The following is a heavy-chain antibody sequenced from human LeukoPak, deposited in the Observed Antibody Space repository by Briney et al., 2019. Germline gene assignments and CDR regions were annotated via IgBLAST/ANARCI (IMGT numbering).Heavy chain of an antibody. Sequence: QPGGSLRLSCAASGFTFSSYSMNWVRQALGKGLEWVSYISSSSSTIYYADSVKGRFTISRDNAKNSLYLQMNSLRDEDTAVYYCARDGLVGAKAGGDYWGQGTLVTVSS. CDR1: GFTFSSYS. D-gene: IGHD1-26*01. V-gene: IGHV3-48*02. CDR2: ISSSSSTI. CDR3: ARDGLVGAKAGGDY. J-gene: IGHJ4*02.